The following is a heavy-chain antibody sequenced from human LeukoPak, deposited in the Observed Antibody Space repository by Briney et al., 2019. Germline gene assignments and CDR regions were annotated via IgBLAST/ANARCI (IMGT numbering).Heavy chain of an antibody. CDR1: GGTFSSYT. Sequence: ASVKVSCKASGGTFSSYTINWVRQATGQGLEWMGWMNPNSGNTGYAQKFQGRVTMTRNTSISTAYMELSSLRSEDTAVYYCARGEEYYDFWSGYHLYYFDYWGQGTLVTVSS. V-gene: IGHV1-8*02. J-gene: IGHJ4*02. CDR2: MNPNSGNT. D-gene: IGHD3-3*01. CDR3: ARGEEYYDFWSGYHLYYFDY.